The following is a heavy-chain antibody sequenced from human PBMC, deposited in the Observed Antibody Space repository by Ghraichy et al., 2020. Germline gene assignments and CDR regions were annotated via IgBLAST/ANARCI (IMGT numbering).Heavy chain of an antibody. CDR3: ARQDVDIVATIFDY. J-gene: IGHJ4*02. D-gene: IGHD5-12*01. CDR1: GGSISNYY. CDR2: IYDTGST. Sequence: SETLSLTCTVSGGSISNYYWSWIRQPPGKELEWIGYIYDTGSTKYNPSLKSRVTISLDTSKNQFSLRLRYVTAADTAVYYCARQDVDIVATIFDYWGQGTLVTVSS. V-gene: IGHV4-59*01.